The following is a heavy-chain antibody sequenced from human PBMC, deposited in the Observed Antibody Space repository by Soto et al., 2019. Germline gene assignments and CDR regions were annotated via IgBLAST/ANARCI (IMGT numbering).Heavy chain of an antibody. D-gene: IGHD6-13*01. J-gene: IGHJ6*02. Sequence: ASVKVSCKASGYTFTRYAMHWVRQAPGQRLEWMGWIDAGNGNTKYSQKFQGRVTITRDTSASTAYMELSSLRSEDTAVYYCASSNIVAAPYGMDVWGQGTTVTVSS. CDR2: IDAGNGNT. CDR3: ASSNIVAAPYGMDV. CDR1: GYTFTRYA. V-gene: IGHV1-3*01.